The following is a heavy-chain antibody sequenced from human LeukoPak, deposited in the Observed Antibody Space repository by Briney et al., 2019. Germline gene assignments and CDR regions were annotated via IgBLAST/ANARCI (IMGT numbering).Heavy chain of an antibody. D-gene: IGHD6-6*01. CDR3: ARAVAARPSDP. Sequence: SVKVSCKASGGTFSSYAISWVRQAPGQGLEWMGRIIPIFGIANYAQKFQGRVTITADKSTSTAYMELSSLRSVDTAVYYCARAVAARPSDPWGQGTLVTVSS. J-gene: IGHJ5*02. CDR1: GGTFSSYA. CDR2: IIPIFGIA. V-gene: IGHV1-69*04.